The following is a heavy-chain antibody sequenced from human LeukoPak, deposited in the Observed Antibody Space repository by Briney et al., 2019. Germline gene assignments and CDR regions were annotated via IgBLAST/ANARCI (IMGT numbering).Heavy chain of an antibody. V-gene: IGHV1-3*04. CDR1: GYTFTRYA. CDR3: ARDLYLKNWFDP. Sequence: ASVKVSCKASGYTFTRYAMHWVRQAPGQRLEWMGWINTANGKTKYSQKFQDRVTITRDTSATTAYMELSSLRSEDTAVFYCARDLYLKNWFDPWGLGTLVTVSS. J-gene: IGHJ5*02. CDR2: INTANGKT. D-gene: IGHD2-2*02.